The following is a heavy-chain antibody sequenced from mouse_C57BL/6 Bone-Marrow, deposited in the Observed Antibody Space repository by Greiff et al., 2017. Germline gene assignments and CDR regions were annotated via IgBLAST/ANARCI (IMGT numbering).Heavy chain of an antibody. V-gene: IGHV1-26*01. CDR3: ARSAFFDY. J-gene: IGHJ2*01. CDR2: INPNNGGT. CDR1: GYTFTDYY. Sequence: EVQLQQSGPELVKPGASVKISCKASGYTFTDYYMNWVKQSRGKSLEWIGDINPNNGGTSYNQKFKGKATLTVDKSSSTAYMELRSLTSEDSAVYYCARSAFFDYWGQGTTLTVSS.